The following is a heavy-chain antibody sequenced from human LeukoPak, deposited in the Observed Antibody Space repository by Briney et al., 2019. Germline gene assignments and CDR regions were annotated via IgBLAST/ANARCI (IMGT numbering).Heavy chain of an antibody. D-gene: IGHD3-10*01. J-gene: IGHJ6*02. CDR1: GFPFDDYG. CDR3: ARYYGSGSYYGNYYGMDV. Sequence: GGSLRLSCAASGFPFDDYGMSWVRPVPGKGLEWVSGINWNGDSTGYADSVKGRFTISRDNAKNSLYLQMNSLRAEDTALYHCARYYGSGSYYGNYYGMDVWGQGTTVTVSS. V-gene: IGHV3-20*01. CDR2: INWNGDST.